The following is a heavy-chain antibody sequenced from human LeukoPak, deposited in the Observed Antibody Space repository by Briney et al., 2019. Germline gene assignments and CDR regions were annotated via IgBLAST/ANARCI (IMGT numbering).Heavy chain of an antibody. V-gene: IGHV4-34*01. J-gene: IGHJ6*03. D-gene: IGHD6-13*01. CDR3: ARVRGSSWYPHYYMDV. CDR2: INHSGST. CDR1: GGSFSGYY. Sequence: PSETLSLTCAVYGGSFSGYYWSWIRQPPGKGLEWIGEINHSGSTNYNPSLKSRVTISVDTSKNQFSLKLSSVTAADTAVYYCARVRGSSWYPHYYMDVWGKGTTVTVSS.